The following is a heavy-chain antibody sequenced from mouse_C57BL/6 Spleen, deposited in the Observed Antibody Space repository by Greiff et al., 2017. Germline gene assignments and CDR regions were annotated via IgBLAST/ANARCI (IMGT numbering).Heavy chain of an antibody. J-gene: IGHJ1*03. CDR1: GYTFTSYW. D-gene: IGHD2-3*01. CDR2: IDPSDSYT. V-gene: IGHV1-59*01. Sequence: QVQLQQPGAELVRPGTSVKLSCKASGYTFTSYWMHWVKQRPGQGLEWIGVIDPSDSYTNYNQKFKGKATLTVDPSSSTAYMQLSSLTSEDSAVYYCARKRPDGYYWYFDVWGTGTTVTVSS. CDR3: ARKRPDGYYWYFDV.